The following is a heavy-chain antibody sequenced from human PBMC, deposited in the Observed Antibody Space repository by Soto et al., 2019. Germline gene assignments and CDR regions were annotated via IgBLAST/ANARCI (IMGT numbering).Heavy chain of an antibody. D-gene: IGHD2-2*01. J-gene: IGHJ6*02. V-gene: IGHV3-9*01. CDR2: ISWNSGSI. Sequence: GGSLRLSCAASGFTFDDYATHWVRQAPGKGLEWVSGISWNSGSIGYADSVKGRFTISRDNAKNSLHLQMNSLRAEDTALYYCAKDRRYCSSTSCPYYYYGMDVWGQGTTVTVSS. CDR1: GFTFDDYA. CDR3: AKDRRYCSSTSCPYYYYGMDV.